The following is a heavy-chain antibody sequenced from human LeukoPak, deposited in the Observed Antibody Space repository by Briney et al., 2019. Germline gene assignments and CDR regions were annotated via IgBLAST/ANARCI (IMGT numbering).Heavy chain of an antibody. Sequence: ASVKVSCKASGYTFTGYYMHWVRQAPGQGLEWMGWINPNSGGTNYAQKFQGRVTMTRDTSISTAYMELSRLRSDDTAMYYCARKNFCGGGSCYSGACSDPWGQGTLSTVS. J-gene: IGHJ5*02. CDR2: INPNSGGT. D-gene: IGHD2-15*01. CDR3: ARKNFCGGGSCYSGACSDP. CDR1: GYTFTGYY. V-gene: IGHV1-2*02.